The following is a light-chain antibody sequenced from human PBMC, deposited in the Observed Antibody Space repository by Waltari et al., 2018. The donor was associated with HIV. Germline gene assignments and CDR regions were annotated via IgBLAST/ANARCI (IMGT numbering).Light chain of an antibody. Sequence: DIQMTQFPSSVSAYVGDRVTCTCRAAQGISTWLAWYQQKPGKAPKLLISGASNLEPGVPSRFSGSGSGTSFSLTITSLQADDFAVYYCQQTNSFPFTFGQGTRLEIK. CDR1: QGISTW. CDR2: GAS. CDR3: QQTNSFPFT. J-gene: IGKJ5*01. V-gene: IGKV1-12*01.